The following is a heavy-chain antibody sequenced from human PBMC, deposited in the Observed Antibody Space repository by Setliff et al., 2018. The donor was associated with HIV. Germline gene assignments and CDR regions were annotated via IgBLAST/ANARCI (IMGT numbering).Heavy chain of an antibody. Sequence: GASVKVSCKASGYTFTGYYMHWVRQAPGQGLEWMGWINPNSGGTNYAQKFQGRVTMTRDTSISTAYMELSRLRSDDTAVYYCERSGYSSSWYLDYYYYYGMDVWGQGTTVTVSS. CDR2: INPNSGGT. V-gene: IGHV1-2*02. CDR3: ERSGYSSSWYLDYYYYYGMDV. D-gene: IGHD6-13*01. J-gene: IGHJ6*02. CDR1: GYTFTGYY.